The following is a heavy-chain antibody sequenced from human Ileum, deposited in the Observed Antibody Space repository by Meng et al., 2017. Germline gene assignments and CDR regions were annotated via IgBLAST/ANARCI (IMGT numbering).Heavy chain of an antibody. V-gene: IGHV1-18*01. CDR2: FLPYNGNT. CDR3: ARGKGHDWLDS. CDR1: GYPFFSYG. J-gene: IGHJ5*01. Sequence: QVQLVQVGAEVKKPGASVKVSCKASGYPFFSYGINWVRQAPGQGLEWMGWFLPYNGNTKYAQKFQGRVSMTGDTSTSTAYMEVRSLTSDDTAFYYCARGKGHDWLDSWGQGTLVTVSS.